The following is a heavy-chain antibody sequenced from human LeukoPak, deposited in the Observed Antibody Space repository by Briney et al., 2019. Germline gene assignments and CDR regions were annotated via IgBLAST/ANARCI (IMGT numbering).Heavy chain of an antibody. J-gene: IGHJ2*01. CDR1: GFTFDDYG. D-gene: IGHD3-22*01. CDR2: INWNGGST. V-gene: IGHV3-20*04. CDR3: ARESGYYSLSYWYFDL. Sequence: GGSLRLSCAASGFTFDDYGMSWVRQAPGKGLEWVSGINWNGGSTGYADSVKGRFTISRDNAKNSLYLQMNSLRAEDTALYYCARESGYYSLSYWYFDLWGGGTLVTVSS.